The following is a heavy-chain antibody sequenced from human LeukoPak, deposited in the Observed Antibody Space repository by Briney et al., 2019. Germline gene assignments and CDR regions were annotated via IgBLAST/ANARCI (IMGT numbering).Heavy chain of an antibody. CDR3: ARHLNYDILTGYYPYCYYGMDV. J-gene: IGHJ6*02. CDR2: IYYSGST. D-gene: IGHD3-9*01. CDR1: GGSISSYY. Sequence: PSETLSLTCTVSGGSISSYYWRWIRQPPGKGLEWIGYIYYSGSTNYNPSLKSRVTISVDTSKNQFSLKLSSVTAADTAVYYCARHLNYDILTGYYPYCYYGMDVWGQGTTVTVSS. V-gene: IGHV4-59*08.